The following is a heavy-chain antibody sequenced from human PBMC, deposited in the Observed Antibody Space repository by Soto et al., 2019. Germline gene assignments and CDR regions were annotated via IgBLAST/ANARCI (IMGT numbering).Heavy chain of an antibody. CDR3: ARDLGYDYVWGSTYYYCGMDV. V-gene: IGHV3-21*01. CDR1: GFTFSSYS. Sequence: PGGSLRLSCAASGFTFSSYSMNWVRQAPGKGLEWVSSISSSSSYIYYADSVKGRFTISRDNAKNSLYLQMNSLRAEDTAVYYCARDLGYDYVWGSTYYYCGMDVWGQGTTVTVSS. D-gene: IGHD3-16*01. J-gene: IGHJ6*02. CDR2: ISSSSSYI.